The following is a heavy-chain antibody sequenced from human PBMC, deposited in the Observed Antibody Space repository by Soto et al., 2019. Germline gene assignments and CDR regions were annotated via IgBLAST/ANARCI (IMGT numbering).Heavy chain of an antibody. CDR1: GDSVSTNSTA. Sequence: SLTRAILGDSVSTNSTALNCIRQFPSRGLEWLGRAYYRSRWYNTYAESVKSRININPDTSKNQFSLQLNSVTPEDTAVYYCARAGFSTFGMVPHFDYGGRGSLVKVSS. CDR3: ARAGFSTFGMVPHFDY. CDR2: AYYRSRWYN. J-gene: IGHJ4*02. D-gene: IGHD3-3*01. V-gene: IGHV6-1*01.